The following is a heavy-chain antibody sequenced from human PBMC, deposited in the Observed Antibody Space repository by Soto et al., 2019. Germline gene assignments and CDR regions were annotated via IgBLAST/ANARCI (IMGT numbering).Heavy chain of an antibody. V-gene: IGHV3-7*01. CDR1: GFTFSSYW. J-gene: IGHJ4*02. CDR3: ARVGCSSTSCYAIFDY. D-gene: IGHD2-2*01. Sequence: EVQLVESGGGLVQPGGALRLSCAASGFTFSSYWMSWVRQAPGKGVEWVANIKQDGSEKYYVDSVKGRFTISRDNAKNSLYLQMNSLRAEDTAVYYCARVGCSSTSCYAIFDYWGQGTLVTVSS. CDR2: IKQDGSEK.